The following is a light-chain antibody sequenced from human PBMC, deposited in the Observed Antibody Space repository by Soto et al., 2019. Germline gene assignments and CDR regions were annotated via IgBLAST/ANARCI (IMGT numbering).Light chain of an antibody. Sequence: IRMTQSPSSLAASLGDRVTITCRASQGIRSYLAWYQQRPGKAPELLIYGASTLRPGGASRLSGSGSGTEFTLTISSLQPEDFATYFCQQLNTFPHFFTFGPGTKVDIK. CDR3: QQLNTFPHFFT. CDR1: QGIRSY. V-gene: IGKV1-9*01. CDR2: GAS. J-gene: IGKJ3*01.